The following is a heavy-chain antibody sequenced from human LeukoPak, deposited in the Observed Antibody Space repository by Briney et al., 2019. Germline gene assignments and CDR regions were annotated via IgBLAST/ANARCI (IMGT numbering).Heavy chain of an antibody. D-gene: IGHD4-17*01. CDR3: VRGRSYGDYRLDY. CDR1: GGTFSNCA. J-gene: IGHJ4*02. CDR2: FIPIFGTA. V-gene: IGHV1-69*13. Sequence: SVKVSCKASGGTFSNCAISWVRQAPGQGLEWMGGFIPIFGTANYAQKFQGRVTVTADESTSTAYMELSSLRSEDTAVYYCVRGRSYGDYRLDYWGQGTLVTVSS.